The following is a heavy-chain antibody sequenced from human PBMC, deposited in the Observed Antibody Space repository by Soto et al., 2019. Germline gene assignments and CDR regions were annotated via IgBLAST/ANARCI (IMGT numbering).Heavy chain of an antibody. CDR3: ARDLGGSSLYYFDY. Sequence: GGSLRLSCAVSGFTFSSFNMNWVRQAPGKGLEWVSSITSSGTYIYYANSAKGRFTVSRDNAKNSLYLQMNSLRAEDTAVYYCARDLGGSSLYYFDYWGPGTLVTVSS. CDR1: GFTFSSFN. J-gene: IGHJ4*02. D-gene: IGHD1-26*01. V-gene: IGHV3-21*01. CDR2: ITSSGTYI.